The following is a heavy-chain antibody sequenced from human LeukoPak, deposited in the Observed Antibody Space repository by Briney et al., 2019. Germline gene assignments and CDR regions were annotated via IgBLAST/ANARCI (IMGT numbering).Heavy chain of an antibody. J-gene: IGHJ4*02. CDR3: AREGGYSGHFDY. Sequence: GGSLRLSCAASGFTFSSYAMHWVRQAPGKGLEWVAVISYDGSNKYYADSVKGRFTISRDNSKNTLYLQMNSLRAEDTAVYYCAREGGYSGHFDYWGQGTLVTVSS. D-gene: IGHD3-22*01. CDR1: GFTFSSYA. V-gene: IGHV3-30-3*01. CDR2: ISYDGSNK.